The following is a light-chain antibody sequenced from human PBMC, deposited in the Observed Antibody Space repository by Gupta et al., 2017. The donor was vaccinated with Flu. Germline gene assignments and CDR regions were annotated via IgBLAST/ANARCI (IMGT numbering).Light chain of an antibody. Sequence: DIQMTQSPSTLSASVGDRVTMTCRASQTFNSWLAWFQQKPGKAPKLLIHKASTLESGVPSRFSGSGSGTEFTLTISSLQPDDFATYYCQQYDSSPLTFGRGTXVEIK. J-gene: IGKJ4*01. CDR1: QTFNSW. CDR3: QQYDSSPLT. V-gene: IGKV1-5*03. CDR2: KAS.